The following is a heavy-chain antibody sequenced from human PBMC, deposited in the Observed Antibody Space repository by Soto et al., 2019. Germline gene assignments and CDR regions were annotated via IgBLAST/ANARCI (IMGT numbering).Heavy chain of an antibody. J-gene: IGHJ6*03. D-gene: IGHD4-17*01. Sequence: EVQLVESGGGLVKPGGSLRLSCAASGFTFSSYSMNWVRQAPGKGLEWVSSISSSSSYIYYADSVKGRFTISRDNAKNSLYLPMNSLRAEDKAVYYCARVVSGDTTNYMDVWGKGTTVTVSS. CDR2: ISSSSSYI. CDR1: GFTFSSYS. V-gene: IGHV3-21*01. CDR3: ARVVSGDTTNYMDV.